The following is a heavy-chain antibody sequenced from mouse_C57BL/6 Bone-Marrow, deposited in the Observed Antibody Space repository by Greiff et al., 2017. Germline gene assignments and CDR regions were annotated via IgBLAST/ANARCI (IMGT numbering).Heavy chain of an antibody. D-gene: IGHD2-1*01. Sequence: QVQLQQPGAELVKPGASVKMSCKASGYTFTSYWITWVKQRPGQGLGWIGDIYPGSGSTNYNEKFKSKATLTVDTSSSTAYMQLSSLTSEDSAVYYCARESIYYGNYVGVAYWGQGTLVTVSA. CDR1: GYTFTSYW. V-gene: IGHV1-55*01. CDR3: ARESIYYGNYVGVAY. J-gene: IGHJ3*01. CDR2: IYPGSGST.